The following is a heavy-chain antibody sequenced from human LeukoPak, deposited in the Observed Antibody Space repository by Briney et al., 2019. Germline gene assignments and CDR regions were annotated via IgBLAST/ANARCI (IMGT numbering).Heavy chain of an antibody. Sequence: GGSLRLSCAASGFTVSSNYMSWVRQAPGKGLEWVSVIYSGGSTYYADSVKGRFTISRDNAKNSLYVQMNSLRPEDTAVYYCATGYGSSSSYWGQGTLVTVSS. V-gene: IGHV3-53*01. CDR2: IYSGGST. CDR1: GFTVSSNY. D-gene: IGHD6-6*01. J-gene: IGHJ4*02. CDR3: ATGYGSSSSY.